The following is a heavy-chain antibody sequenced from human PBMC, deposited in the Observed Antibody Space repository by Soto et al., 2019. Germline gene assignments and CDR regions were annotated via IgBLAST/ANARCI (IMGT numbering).Heavy chain of an antibody. D-gene: IGHD3-10*01. CDR2: IYSGGST. Sequence: EVQLVETGGGLIQPGGSLRLSCAASGFTVSSNYMSWVRQAPGKGLEWVSVIYSGGSTYYADSVKGRFTISRDNSKNTLYLQMNSLRAEDTAVYDCARRYYYGSGSYVSGYGMDVWGQGTTVTVSS. CDR1: GFTVSSNY. CDR3: ARRYYYGSGSYVSGYGMDV. J-gene: IGHJ6*02. V-gene: IGHV3-53*02.